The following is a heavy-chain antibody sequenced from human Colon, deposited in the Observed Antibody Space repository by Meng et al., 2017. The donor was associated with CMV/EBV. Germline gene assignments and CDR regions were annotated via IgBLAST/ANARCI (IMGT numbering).Heavy chain of an antibody. CDR3: ARDYHTNGPPPLDF. Sequence: GESLKISCTASGFTFSNYETNWVRQAPGKGLEWVSSISSSRNSTFYSGSVKGRFTISRDNTKKSLSLQMNNLRAEDTAVYYCARDYHTNGPPPLDFWGQGTRVTVSS. CDR1: GFTFSNYE. D-gene: IGHD1-1*01. CDR2: ISSSRNST. V-gene: IGHV3-21*01. J-gene: IGHJ4*02.